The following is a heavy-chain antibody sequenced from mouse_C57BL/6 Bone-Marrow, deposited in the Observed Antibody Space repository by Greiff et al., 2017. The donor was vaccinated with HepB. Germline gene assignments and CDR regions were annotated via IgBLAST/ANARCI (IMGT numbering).Heavy chain of an antibody. D-gene: IGHD1-1*01. CDR3: ARWRIYYYGSSYLLYAMDY. CDR2: INPSNGGT. V-gene: IGHV1-53*01. J-gene: IGHJ4*01. CDR1: GYTFTSYW. Sequence: QVQLKQPGTELVKPGASVKLSCKASGYTFTSYWMHWVKQRPGQGLEWIGNINPSNGGTNYNEKFKSKATLTVDKSSSTAYMQLSSLTSEDSAVYYCARWRIYYYGSSYLLYAMDYRGQGTSVTVSS.